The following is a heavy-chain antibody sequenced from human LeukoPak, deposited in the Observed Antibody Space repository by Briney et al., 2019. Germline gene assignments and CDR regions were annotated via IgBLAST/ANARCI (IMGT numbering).Heavy chain of an antibody. CDR1: GCTFTSYG. V-gene: IGHV1-18*01. J-gene: IGHJ4*02. CDR3: ARDYYDSSGYPPGGYYFDY. Sequence: GASVKVSCKASGCTFTSYGISWVRQAPGQGLEWMGWISAYNGNTNYAQKLQGRVTMTTDASTSTAYMELRSLRSDDTAVYYCARDYYDSSGYPPGGYYFDYWGQGTLVTVSS. D-gene: IGHD3-22*01. CDR2: ISAYNGNT.